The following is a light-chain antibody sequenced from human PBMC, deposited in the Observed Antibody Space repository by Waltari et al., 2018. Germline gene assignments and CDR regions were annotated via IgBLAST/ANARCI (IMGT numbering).Light chain of an antibody. CDR3: QKYVSVPAT. J-gene: IGKJ1*01. V-gene: IGKV3-20*01. Sequence: EIVLTKSPATLSLSPGERATLSCRASQSVGRYLAWIQQNPGQPPMLLICDAATRATGIRDRFIGSGSGTDFSLTISGLELADVAVYYCQKYVSVPATFGQGTKVEIK. CDR1: QSVGRY. CDR2: DAA.